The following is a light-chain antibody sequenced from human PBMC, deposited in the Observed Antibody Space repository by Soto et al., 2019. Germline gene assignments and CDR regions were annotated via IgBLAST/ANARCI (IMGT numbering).Light chain of an antibody. CDR3: QQRSNWPPIT. CDR2: GAS. Sequence: EIVLTQFPDTLSLSPGEGATLSCRASQSVTNRYLAWYQHKPGQAPRLLIYGASTRATGIPDRFSGSGFETDFSLTISSLEPEDFAVYYCQQRSNWPPITFGQGTRLEIK. V-gene: IGKV3-11*01. J-gene: IGKJ5*01. CDR1: QSVTNRY.